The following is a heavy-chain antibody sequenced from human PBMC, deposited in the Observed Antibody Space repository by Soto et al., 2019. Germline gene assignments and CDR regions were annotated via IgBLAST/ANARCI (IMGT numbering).Heavy chain of an antibody. Sequence: GASLKISCKGSGYNFAGYWIAWVRQMPGKGLELMGIIYPSDSDTRYRPSFQGQVTISADKSISSAYLQWSSLRASDTAMYYCGRGGVSTRTFNYWGQGTPVTVSS. CDR2: IYPSDSDT. V-gene: IGHV5-51*01. J-gene: IGHJ4*02. CDR1: GYNFAGYW. D-gene: IGHD3-3*01. CDR3: GRGGVSTRTFNY.